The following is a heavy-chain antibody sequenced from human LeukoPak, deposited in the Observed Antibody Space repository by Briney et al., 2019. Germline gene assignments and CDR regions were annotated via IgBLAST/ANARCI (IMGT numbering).Heavy chain of an antibody. D-gene: IGHD4-17*01. Sequence: PGGSLRLSCAASGFTFSSYSMNLVRQAPGKGLEWVSSISSSSSYIYYADSVKGRFTISRDNAKNSLYLQMNSLRAEDTAVYYCARDRATTDYYYGMDVWGQGTTVTVSS. CDR1: GFTFSSYS. CDR3: ARDRATTDYYYGMDV. V-gene: IGHV3-21*01. CDR2: ISSSSSYI. J-gene: IGHJ6*02.